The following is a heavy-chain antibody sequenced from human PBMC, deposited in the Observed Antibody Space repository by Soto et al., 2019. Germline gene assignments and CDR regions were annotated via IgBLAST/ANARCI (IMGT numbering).Heavy chain of an antibody. D-gene: IGHD3-3*01. CDR3: AKEDTIFGVVQYYFDY. Sequence: PGGSLRLSCAASGFTFSSYGMHWVRQAPGKGLEWVAVISYDGSNKYYADSVKGRFTISRDNSKNTLYLQMNSLRAEDTAVYYCAKEDTIFGVVQYYFDYWGQGTLVTVSS. CDR1: GFTFSSYG. V-gene: IGHV3-30*18. CDR2: ISYDGSNK. J-gene: IGHJ4*02.